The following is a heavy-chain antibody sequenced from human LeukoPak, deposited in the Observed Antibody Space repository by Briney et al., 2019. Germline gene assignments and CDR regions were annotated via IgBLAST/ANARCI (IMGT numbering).Heavy chain of an antibody. D-gene: IGHD3-22*01. Sequence: GGSLRLSCAASGFTFSSYWMSWVRQAPGKGLEWVANIKQDGSEKYYVDSVKGRFTISRDNAKNSLYLQMNSLRAEDTAVYYCARVVYDSSGYHDYWGQGTLVTVSS. CDR1: GFTFSSYW. V-gene: IGHV3-7*01. CDR2: IKQDGSEK. CDR3: ARVVYDSSGYHDY. J-gene: IGHJ4*02.